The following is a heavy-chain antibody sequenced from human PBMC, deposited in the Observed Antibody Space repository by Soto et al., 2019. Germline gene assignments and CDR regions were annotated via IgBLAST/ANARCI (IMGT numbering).Heavy chain of an antibody. V-gene: IGHV3-49*03. CDR1: GFNIDDYA. J-gene: IGHJ4*02. Sequence: GGSLRLSCTVSGFNIDDYALNWFRQAPGKGLQWVGFISSKAFGWTTEYAASVKDRFSISRDESKNIAYLQMSSLQTEDTAVYYCTREYYDIVTGYYSFDYWGQGTPVTVSS. D-gene: IGHD3-9*01. CDR3: TREYYDIVTGYYSFDY. CDR2: ISSKAFGWTT.